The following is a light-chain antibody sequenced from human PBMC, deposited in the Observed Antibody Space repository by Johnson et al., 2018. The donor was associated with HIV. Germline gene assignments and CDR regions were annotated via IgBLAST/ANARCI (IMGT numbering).Light chain of an antibody. V-gene: IGLV1-51*02. CDR3: GIWDASLSPLYF. CDR2: EDN. CDR1: VSNIESYF. Sequence: QSVLTQPPSVSAAPGQTVNISCSGNVSNIESYFVSWYQQLPGAAPTLLIYEDNKRPSGIPDRFSGSKYGATATLGITGLQTGDEANYYCGIWDASLSPLYFFGTGTTITVL. J-gene: IGLJ1*01.